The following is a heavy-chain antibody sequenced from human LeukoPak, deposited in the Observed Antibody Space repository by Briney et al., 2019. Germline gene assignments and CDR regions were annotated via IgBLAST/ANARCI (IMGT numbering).Heavy chain of an antibody. Sequence: ASVKVSCKASGYTFTGYYMHWVRQATGQGLEWMGRINPNSGGTNYAQKFQGRVTMTRDTSISTAYMELSRLRSDDTAVYYCATFSDCSGGSCYLFDYWGQGTLVTVSS. CDR1: GYTFTGYY. CDR2: INPNSGGT. D-gene: IGHD2-15*01. CDR3: ATFSDCSGGSCYLFDY. J-gene: IGHJ4*02. V-gene: IGHV1-2*06.